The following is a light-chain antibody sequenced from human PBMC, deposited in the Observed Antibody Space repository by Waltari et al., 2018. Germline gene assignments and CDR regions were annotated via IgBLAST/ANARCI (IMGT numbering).Light chain of an antibody. CDR1: QSVSSNY. V-gene: IGKV3-20*01. CDR2: GSS. J-gene: IGKJ2*01. CDR3: QQYGRSWNT. Sequence: EIVLTQSPGTLSLSPGERATLSCRASQSVSSNYLAWYQQRPGQAPRLLIHGSSSRATGIPDRFSGSGSGTDFTLTISRLEPEDFAMYYCQQYGRSWNTFGQGTKLEIK.